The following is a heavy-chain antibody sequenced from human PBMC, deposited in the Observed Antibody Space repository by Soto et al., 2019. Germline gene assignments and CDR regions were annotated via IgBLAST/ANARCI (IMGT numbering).Heavy chain of an antibody. CDR1: GFTFSSYA. CDR3: ARVRVATINYYYYYMDV. V-gene: IGHV3-30-3*01. J-gene: IGHJ6*03. CDR2: ISYDGSNK. D-gene: IGHD5-12*01. Sequence: QVQLVESGGGVVQPGRSLRLSCAASGFTFSSYAMHWVRQAPGKGLEWVAVISYDGSNKYYADSVKGRFTISRDNSKNTLYLQMNRLRAEDTAVYYCARVRVATINYYYYYMDVWGKGTTVTVSS.